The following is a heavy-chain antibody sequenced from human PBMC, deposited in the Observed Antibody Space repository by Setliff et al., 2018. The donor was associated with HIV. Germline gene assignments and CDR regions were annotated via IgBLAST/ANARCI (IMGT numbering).Heavy chain of an antibody. CDR1: GYTFTSYG. J-gene: IGHJ5*01. D-gene: IGHD2-2*03. Sequence: ASVKVSCKASGYTFTSYGISWVRQAPGQGLEWMGWISAYNGNTNYAQKLQGRVTMTTDTSTSTAYMELRSLRSDDTAVYYCAKERSVGHCGDASCEFGSWGQGVLVTV. CDR2: ISAYNGNT. V-gene: IGHV1-18*01. CDR3: AKERSVGHCGDASCEFGS.